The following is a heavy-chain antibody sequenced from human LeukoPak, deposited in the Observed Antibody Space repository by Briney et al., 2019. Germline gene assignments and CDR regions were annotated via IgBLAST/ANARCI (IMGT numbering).Heavy chain of an antibody. Sequence: QAGGSLRLSCAASGFTFSSYAMSWVRQAPGKGLEWVLATSGSGGSTYYADSVKGRFTISRDNSKNTLYLQMNSLRAEDTAVYYCAKAGLQWELLAYFDYWGQGTLVTVSS. V-gene: IGHV3-23*01. CDR2: TSGSGGST. CDR3: AKAGLQWELLAYFDY. D-gene: IGHD1-26*01. J-gene: IGHJ4*02. CDR1: GFTFSSYA.